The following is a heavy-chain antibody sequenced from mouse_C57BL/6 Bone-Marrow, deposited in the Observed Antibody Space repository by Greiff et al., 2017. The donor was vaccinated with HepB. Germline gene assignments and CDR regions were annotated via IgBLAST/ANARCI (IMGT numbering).Heavy chain of an antibody. CDR1: GYTFTSYW. CDR2: IDPSDSET. Sequence: QVQLQQPGAELVRPGSSVKLSCKASGYTFTSYWMHWVKQRPIQGLEWIGNIDPSDSETHYNQKFKDKATLTVDKSSSTAYMQLSSLTSEDSAVYYCASGITPYYAMDYWGQGTSVTVSS. D-gene: IGHD1-3*01. CDR3: ASGITPYYAMDY. V-gene: IGHV1-52*01. J-gene: IGHJ4*01.